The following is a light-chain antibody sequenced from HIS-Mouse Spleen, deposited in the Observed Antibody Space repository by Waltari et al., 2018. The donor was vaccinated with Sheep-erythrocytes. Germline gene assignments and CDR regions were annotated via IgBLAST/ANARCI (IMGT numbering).Light chain of an antibody. CDR1: NIGSKS. CDR2: DDS. CDR3: HVWDSSSDHPYV. Sequence: SYVLTQPPSVSVAPGQTARITCGGNNIGSKSVHWYQQKPGQAPVLVVYDDSDRPSGIPERCSGANSGNTATLTSSRVEAGDEADYYCHVWDSSSDHPYVFGTGTKLTVL. V-gene: IGLV3-21*02. J-gene: IGLJ1*01.